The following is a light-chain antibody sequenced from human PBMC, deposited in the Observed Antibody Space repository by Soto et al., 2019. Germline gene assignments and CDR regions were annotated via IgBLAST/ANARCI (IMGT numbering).Light chain of an antibody. CDR2: YAS. Sequence: DIVMTQSPTYLSPSPADRVTISCAVSQSISSELASYKQKPGEAPRLLMFYASNSATGSPARFSGSGSGTDFSLTIISLEHEEYAVYYCQRRSNWPPWTFGQGTKVDIK. CDR1: QSISSE. J-gene: IGKJ1*01. V-gene: IGKV3-11*01. CDR3: QRRSNWPPWT.